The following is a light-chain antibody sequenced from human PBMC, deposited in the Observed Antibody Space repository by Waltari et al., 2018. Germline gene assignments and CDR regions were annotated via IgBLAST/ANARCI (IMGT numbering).Light chain of an antibody. V-gene: IGKV1-8*01. CDR1: QAIGSY. Sequence: AIRMTQSPSSFSASTGDRVTITCRASQAIGSYLAWYRQKPGRVPKLLISAASTLQSGVPSMFTGSGAGTDFTLTINCLQSEDFATYYCPQYYDYPRTFGQGTKVEVK. CDR2: AAS. CDR3: PQYYDYPRT. J-gene: IGKJ1*01.